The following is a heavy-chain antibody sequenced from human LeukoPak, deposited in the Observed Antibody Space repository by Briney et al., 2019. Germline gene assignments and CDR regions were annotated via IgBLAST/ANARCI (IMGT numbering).Heavy chain of an antibody. CDR3: EKADGSYKTLIDY. CDR2: ISGSGGST. J-gene: IGHJ4*02. CDR1: GFTFSSCA. Sequence: PGGSLRLSCAASGFTFSSCAMNWVRQAPGKGLEWVSGISGSGGSTYYADSVKGRFTISRDGSKNTVYLQMNSLRAEDTALYYCEKADGSYKTLIDYWGQGTLVTVSS. V-gene: IGHV3-23*01. D-gene: IGHD3-10*01.